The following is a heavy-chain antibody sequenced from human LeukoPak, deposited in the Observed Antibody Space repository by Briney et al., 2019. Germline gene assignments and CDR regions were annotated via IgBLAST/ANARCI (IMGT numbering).Heavy chain of an antibody. D-gene: IGHD5-18*01. V-gene: IGHV3-48*03. CDR1: GFTFSVYE. CDR3: ARDTDGYSYGLNYFDY. Sequence: PGGSLRLSCAASGFTFSVYEMNWVRQAPGKGLEWFSYITSGGGTIYYADSVKGRFTISRDNAKNSLYLQMNSLRAEDTAVYYCARDTDGYSYGLNYFDYWGQGTLVTVSS. CDR2: ITSGGGTI. J-gene: IGHJ4*02.